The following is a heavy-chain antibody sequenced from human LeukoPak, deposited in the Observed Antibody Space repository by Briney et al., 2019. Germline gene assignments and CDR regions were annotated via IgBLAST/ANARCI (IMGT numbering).Heavy chain of an antibody. V-gene: IGHV3-21*01. CDR2: ISVTSANI. D-gene: IGHD3/OR15-3a*01. CDR1: GFTFSRYA. CDR3: ARGDDLQQGNDALDI. Sequence: PGGSLRLSCAASGFTFSRYAMNWVRQAPGKGLEWVSSISVTSANIYYADSVKGRFTISRGNAKNSLYLEMNTLRAEDTSVYYCARGDDLQQGNDALDIWGQGTMVTVSS. J-gene: IGHJ3*02.